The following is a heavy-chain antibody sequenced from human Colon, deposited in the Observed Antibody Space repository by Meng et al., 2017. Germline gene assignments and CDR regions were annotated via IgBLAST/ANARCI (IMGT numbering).Heavy chain of an antibody. CDR1: GDSISGGDYY. V-gene: IGHV4-30-4*01. J-gene: IGHJ4*02. D-gene: IGHD2-8*02. CDR3: ARGDDTGFYLDY. Sequence: QVQLQESGPGLVKPSQTLSLTCPVSGDSISGGDYYWNWIRQPPGKGLEWLGYISNSGTTYYNSSLQSRITVSLDTSKNQFSLKLTSVTAADAAVYFCARGDDTGFYLDYWGQGSLVTVSS. CDR2: ISNSGTT.